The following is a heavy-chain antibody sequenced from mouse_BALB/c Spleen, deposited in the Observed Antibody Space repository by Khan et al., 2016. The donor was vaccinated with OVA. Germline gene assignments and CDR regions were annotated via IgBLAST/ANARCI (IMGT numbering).Heavy chain of an antibody. CDR2: ILPGIGT. V-gene: IGHV1-9*01. Sequence: QVQLQQSGAELMKPGASVKISCKATGDTFSSYWIEWVKQRPGHGLEWIGEILPGIGTNYNEKFKGKATFTADTSSNTVYMQLSSLTSEDSAIYYWAGDRRFAYWGQGTLVTVSA. CDR3: AGDRRFAY. CDR1: GDTFSSYW. J-gene: IGHJ3*01.